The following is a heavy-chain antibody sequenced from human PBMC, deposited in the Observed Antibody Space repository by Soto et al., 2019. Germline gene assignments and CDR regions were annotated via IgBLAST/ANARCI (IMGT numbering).Heavy chain of an antibody. J-gene: IGHJ4*02. CDR2: IVVGSGNT. D-gene: IGHD3-22*01. V-gene: IGHV1-58*01. CDR3: AAEPSSYYYDSSVAFDY. CDR1: GFTFTSSA. Sequence: ASVKVSCKASGFTFTSSAVQWVRQARGQRLEWIGWIVVGSGNTNYAQKFQERVTITRDMSTSTAYMELSSLRSEDTAVYYCAAEPSSYYYDSSVAFDYWGQGTLVTVSS.